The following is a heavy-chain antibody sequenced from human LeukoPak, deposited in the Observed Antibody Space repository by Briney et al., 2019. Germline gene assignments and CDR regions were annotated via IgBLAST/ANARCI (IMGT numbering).Heavy chain of an antibody. V-gene: IGHV1-69*01. D-gene: IGHD3-22*01. J-gene: IGHJ3*02. CDR1: GGTFSSYA. CDR3: ARLYYYASSGYDALDI. Sequence: SVKVSCKASGGTFSSYAISWVRQAPGQGLEWMGGIIPIFGTANYAQKFQGRVTITADESTSTAYMELSSLRSEDTAVYYCARLYYYASSGYDALDIWGQGTMVAVSS. CDR2: IIPIFGTA.